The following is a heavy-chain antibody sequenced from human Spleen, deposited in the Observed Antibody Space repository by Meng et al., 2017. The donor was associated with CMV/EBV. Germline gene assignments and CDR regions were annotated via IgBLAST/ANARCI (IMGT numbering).Heavy chain of an antibody. D-gene: IGHD3-3*01. Sequence: AASGFSFSNYTMNWVRQAPGKGLEWVSSISSSSSYIYYADSVKGRFTISRDNAKNSLYLQMNSLRAEDTAVYYCARDHYDFWSAYYTWGQGTLVTVSS. CDR2: ISSSSSYI. J-gene: IGHJ5*02. V-gene: IGHV3-21*01. CDR1: GFSFSNYT. CDR3: ARDHYDFWSAYYT.